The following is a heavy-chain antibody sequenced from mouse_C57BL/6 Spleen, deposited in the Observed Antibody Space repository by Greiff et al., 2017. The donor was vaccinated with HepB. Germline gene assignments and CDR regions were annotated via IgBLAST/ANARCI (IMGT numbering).Heavy chain of an antibody. J-gene: IGHJ3*01. Sequence: QVQLQQPGAELVKPGASVKMSCKASGYTFTSYWITWVKQRPGQGLEWIGDIYPGSGSTNYNEKFKSKATLTVDTSSSTAYMQLSSLTSEDSAVYYCARSGIYYGYDDWFAYWGQGTLVTVSA. D-gene: IGHD2-2*01. CDR2: IYPGSGST. CDR1: GYTFTSYW. CDR3: ARSGIYYGYDDWFAY. V-gene: IGHV1-55*01.